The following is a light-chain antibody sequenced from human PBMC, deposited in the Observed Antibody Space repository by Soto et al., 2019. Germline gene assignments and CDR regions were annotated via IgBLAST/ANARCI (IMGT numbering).Light chain of an antibody. CDR2: GAS. CDR1: QSVNSN. V-gene: IGKV3-15*01. CDR3: QQYKNCLWT. J-gene: IGKJ1*01. Sequence: EIVMTQSPATLSVSPGERATLSCRASQSVNSNLVWYQQKPGQAPRLLIYGASTRATGIPGRFSGSGYGTEFTLTISSLQSEDFAVYYCQQYKNCLWTFGQGTKVEIK.